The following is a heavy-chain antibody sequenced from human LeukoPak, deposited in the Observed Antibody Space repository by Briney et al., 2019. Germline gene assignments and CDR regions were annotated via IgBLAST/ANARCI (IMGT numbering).Heavy chain of an antibody. V-gene: IGHV1-3*03. D-gene: IGHD2-15*01. CDR1: GYTFTSYA. Sequence: ASVNVSCKASGYTFTSYAMHWVRQAPGQRLEWMGWINAGNGNTKYSQEFQGRVTITRDTSARTAYMELSSLRSEDMAVYYCARLGGYGPDPFFDYWGQGTLVTVSS. J-gene: IGHJ4*02. CDR3: ARLGGYGPDPFFDY. CDR2: INAGNGNT.